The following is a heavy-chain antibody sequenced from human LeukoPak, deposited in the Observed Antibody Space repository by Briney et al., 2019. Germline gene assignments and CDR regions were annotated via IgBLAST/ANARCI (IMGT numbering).Heavy chain of an antibody. CDR1: GFTFHSYR. CDR3: VRDSGGIGYLYY. V-gene: IGHV3-48*02. CDR2: ISSSTSAV. D-gene: IGHD1-1*01. Sequence: GGSLRPHLAGSGFTFHSYRINWVRQAPGRGLECVSYISSSTSAVYYADSVKGRFTISRDNAKNSLYLQMNSLRDEDTAVYYCVRDSGGIGYLYYWAQGTLVTVS. J-gene: IGHJ4*02.